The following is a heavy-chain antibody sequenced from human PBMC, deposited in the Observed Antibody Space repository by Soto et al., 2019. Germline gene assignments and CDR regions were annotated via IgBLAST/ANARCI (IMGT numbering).Heavy chain of an antibody. V-gene: IGHV3-13*04. CDR3: ARAFGERHYYGMDV. Sequence: PGGSLRLSCAASGFTFSSYDMHWVRQATGKGLEWVSAIGTAGDTYYPGSVKGRFTISRENAKNSLYLQMNSLRAGDTAVYYCARAFGERHYYGMDVWGQGTTVTVSS. J-gene: IGHJ6*02. CDR2: IGTAGDT. D-gene: IGHD3-10*01. CDR1: GFTFSSYD.